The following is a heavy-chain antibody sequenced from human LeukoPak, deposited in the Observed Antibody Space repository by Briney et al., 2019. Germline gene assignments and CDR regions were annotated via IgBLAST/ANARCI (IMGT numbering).Heavy chain of an antibody. CDR3: AKGFGIAWYVFLFDY. J-gene: IGHJ4*02. D-gene: IGHD6-13*01. Sequence: SETLSLTCTVSGYSISSGYYWSWIRPPPGKGLEWIGYIHYTGSTSYNPSLKSRVTISVDTSKNQLSLNLNSVTAADTAVYYCAKGFGIAWYVFLFDYWGQGSLVTVSS. CDR1: GYSISSGYY. CDR2: IHYTGST. V-gene: IGHV4-61*01.